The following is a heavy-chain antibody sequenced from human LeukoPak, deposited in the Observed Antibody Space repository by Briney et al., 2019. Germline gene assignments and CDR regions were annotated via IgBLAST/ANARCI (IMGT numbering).Heavy chain of an antibody. D-gene: IGHD2-21*02. CDR2: ISAYNGNT. CDR3: ARDAYCGGDCYMSSFDY. Sequence: ASVKVSCKASGYTFTSYGISWVRQAPGQGLEWMGWISAYNGNTNYAQKLQGRVTMTTDTSTSTAYMELRSLRSDDTAVYYCARDAYCGGDCYMSSFDYWGQGTLVTVSS. CDR1: GYTFTSYG. V-gene: IGHV1-18*01. J-gene: IGHJ4*02.